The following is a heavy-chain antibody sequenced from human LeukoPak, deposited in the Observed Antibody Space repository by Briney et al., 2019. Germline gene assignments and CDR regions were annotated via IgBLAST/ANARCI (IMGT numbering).Heavy chain of an antibody. CDR3: AREVGYDSSGRPEAVDI. Sequence: ASVKVSCKASAYTFIDYYMHWVRQAPGQGLEWMGWINPNSGATNYAQKFQGRVTMTRDTSISTAYKELSSLRSDDTAVYYCAREVGYDSSGRPEAVDIWGQGTMVTVSS. CDR1: AYTFIDYY. V-gene: IGHV1-2*02. J-gene: IGHJ3*02. D-gene: IGHD3-22*01. CDR2: INPNSGAT.